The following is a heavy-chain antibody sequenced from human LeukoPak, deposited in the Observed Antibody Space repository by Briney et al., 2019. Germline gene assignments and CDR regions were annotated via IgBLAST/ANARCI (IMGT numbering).Heavy chain of an antibody. Sequence: GESLKISCKGSGYSFTSYWIAWVRQMPGKGLEWMGLIYPGDSDIRYSPSFQGQVTISADESISTAYLQWSSLKASDTAMYFCARRYYYGSGSYTLDYWGQGTLVTVSS. V-gene: IGHV5-51*01. CDR1: GYSFTSYW. D-gene: IGHD3-10*01. CDR3: ARRYYYGSGSYTLDY. CDR2: IYPGDSDI. J-gene: IGHJ4*02.